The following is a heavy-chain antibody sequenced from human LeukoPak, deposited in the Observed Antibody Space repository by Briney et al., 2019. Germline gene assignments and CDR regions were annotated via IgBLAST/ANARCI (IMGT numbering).Heavy chain of an antibody. J-gene: IGHJ4*02. CDR2: ISGSGGST. D-gene: IGHD1-7*01. CDR1: GFTFSSYA. V-gene: IGHV3-23*01. CDR3: AKDSRNWNCGRYFDY. Sequence: YPGGSLRLSCAASGFTFSSYAMSWVRQAPGKGLGWVSAISGSGGSTYYADSVKGRFTISRDNSKNTLYLQMNSLRAEDTAVYYCAKDSRNWNCGRYFDYWGQGTLVTVSS.